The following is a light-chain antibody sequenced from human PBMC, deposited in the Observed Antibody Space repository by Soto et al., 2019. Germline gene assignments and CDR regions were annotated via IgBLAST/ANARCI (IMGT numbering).Light chain of an antibody. J-gene: IGKJ5*01. V-gene: IGKV1-5*01. CDR1: QSISRW. CDR3: QQYNTYST. CDR2: DAS. Sequence: DIQMTQSPSTLSSSFGGIVTITCRASQSISRWLAWYQQKPGKAPKALIYDASTLRSGVPSRFSGGGSGTEFTLTISSLQPDDFATYYCQQYNTYSTFGQGTRLEIK.